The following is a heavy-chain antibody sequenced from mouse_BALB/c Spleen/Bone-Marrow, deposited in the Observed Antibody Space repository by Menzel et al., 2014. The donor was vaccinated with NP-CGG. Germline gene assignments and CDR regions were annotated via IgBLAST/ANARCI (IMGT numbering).Heavy chain of an antibody. Sequence: EVKVIESGGGLVQPGGSLKLSCVASGIDFSSYWMSWVRQAPGKGPEWIGEINPDSSTIKYTPSLKDKFIISRDNAKNTLYLQMSKVRSEDTALYDCALSHYGNPWFTYWGQGTLVTVSA. V-gene: IGHV4-1*02. CDR1: GIDFSSYW. D-gene: IGHD2-1*01. CDR3: ALSHYGNPWFTY. J-gene: IGHJ3*01. CDR2: INPDSSTI.